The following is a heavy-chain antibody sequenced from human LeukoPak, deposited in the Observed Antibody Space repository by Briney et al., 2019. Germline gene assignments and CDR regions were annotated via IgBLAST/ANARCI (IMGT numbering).Heavy chain of an antibody. CDR3: TTDFCGRTREQLALDY. V-gene: IGHV3-15*01. CDR2: IKSKTDGGTT. CDR1: GFTFTNAW. D-gene: IGHD6-6*01. Sequence: PGGSLRLSCAASGFTFTNAWMSWVRQAPGKGLEWVGRIKSKTDGGTTDHAAPVKGRFTISRDDSKNTLYLQMNSLKSEDTALYYCTTDFCGRTREQLALDYWGQGTLVTVSS. J-gene: IGHJ4*02.